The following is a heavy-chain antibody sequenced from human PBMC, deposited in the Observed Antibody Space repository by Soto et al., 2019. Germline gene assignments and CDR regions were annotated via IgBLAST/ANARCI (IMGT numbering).Heavy chain of an antibody. J-gene: IGHJ4*02. CDR2: FNYSGST. CDR1: GGSISSYY. CDR3: ARGGWKLFDY. D-gene: IGHD6-19*01. Sequence: QVQLQESGPGLVKPSETLSLTCTVSGGSISSYYWSWIRQPPGKGLEWIGYFNYSGSTNYNPSLKSRVTLPVDTSKTQFSLKLSSVNAADTAVYYCARGGWKLFDYWGQGTLVTVSS. V-gene: IGHV4-59*01.